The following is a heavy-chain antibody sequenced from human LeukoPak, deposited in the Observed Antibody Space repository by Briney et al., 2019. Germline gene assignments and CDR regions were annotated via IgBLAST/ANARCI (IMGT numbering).Heavy chain of an antibody. D-gene: IGHD3-10*01. CDR2: IKSKTDGGTT. Sequence: GGSLRLSCAASGFTFSNAWMSWVRQAPGKGLEWVGRIKSKTDGGTTDYAAPVKGRFTISRDDSKNTLYLQMNSLKTEDTAVYYCTTSYGSGSYYEVIGMDVWGQGTTVTVSS. J-gene: IGHJ6*02. V-gene: IGHV3-15*01. CDR1: GFTFSNAW. CDR3: TTSYGSGSYYEVIGMDV.